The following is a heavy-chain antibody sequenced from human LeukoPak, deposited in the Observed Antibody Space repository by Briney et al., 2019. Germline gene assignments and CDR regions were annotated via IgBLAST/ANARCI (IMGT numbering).Heavy chain of an antibody. CDR2: IFSGGGA. CDR3: ARDPGAAAGNLWS. V-gene: IGHV3-66*01. Sequence: GGSLRLSCVVSGLTVSNNYMTWVRQAPGKGLEWVSLIFSGGGAYYADSVKGRFTISRDSSKNTLYLQMNSLRAEDTALYYCARDPGAAAGNLWSWGQGTLVTDSS. J-gene: IGHJ5*02. D-gene: IGHD6-25*01. CDR1: GLTVSNNY.